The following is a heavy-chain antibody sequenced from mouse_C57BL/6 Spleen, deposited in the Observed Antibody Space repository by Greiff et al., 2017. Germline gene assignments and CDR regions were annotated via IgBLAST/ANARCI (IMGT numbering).Heavy chain of an antibody. J-gene: IGHJ4*01. V-gene: IGHV2-9*01. CDR2: IWGGGRT. CDR3: AKHGGSVRNAMEY. Sequence: QVQLKESGPGLVAPSQTLSITCTVSGFSLTSYGVDWVRQPPGKGLEWLGVIWGGGRTNYNSALMTSVSISKDNSKSQVVLKLNSLQTDDTAMYYCAKHGGSVRNAMEYWGQGTSVTVSS. CDR1: GFSLTSYG.